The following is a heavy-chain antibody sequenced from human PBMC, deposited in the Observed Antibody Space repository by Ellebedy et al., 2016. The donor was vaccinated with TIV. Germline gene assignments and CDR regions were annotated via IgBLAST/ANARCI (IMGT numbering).Heavy chain of an antibody. CDR3: ARARYRGYYYYGMDV. Sequence: SQTLSLTCAVYRGPFSGYYWSWIRQPPGKGLEWIGEINHSGSTNYNPSLKSRVTVSVDTSKNQFSLKLSSVTAADTAVYYCARARYRGYYYYGMDVWGQGTTVTVSS. V-gene: IGHV4-34*01. D-gene: IGHD1-14*01. CDR2: INHSGST. J-gene: IGHJ6*02. CDR1: RGPFSGYY.